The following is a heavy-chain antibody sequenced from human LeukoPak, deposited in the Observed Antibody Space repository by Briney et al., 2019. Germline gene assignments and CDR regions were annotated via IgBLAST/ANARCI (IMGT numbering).Heavy chain of an antibody. D-gene: IGHD2-15*01. J-gene: IGHJ3*02. V-gene: IGHV4-39*01. CDR1: GGSISSSSYY. Sequence: PSETLSLTCTVSGGSISSSSYYWGWIRQPPGKGLEWIGSIYYSGSTYYNPSLKSRVTISVDTSKNQFSLKLSSVTAADTAVYYCARGSPIAIVVVVAASRALHAFDIWGQGTMVTVSS. CDR3: ARGSPIAIVVVVAASRALHAFDI. CDR2: IYYSGST.